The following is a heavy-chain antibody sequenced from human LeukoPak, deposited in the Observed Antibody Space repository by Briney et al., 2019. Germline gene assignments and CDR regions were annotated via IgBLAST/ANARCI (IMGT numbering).Heavy chain of an antibody. D-gene: IGHD3-10*01. Sequence: GGSLRPSCAASGFTFSSYAMSWVRQAPGKGLEWVSHISSTSTTYYADSVKGRFTTSRDNAKNLLYLQMNSLRDEDTAVYYCAAAGDYWGQGTLVTVSS. J-gene: IGHJ4*02. V-gene: IGHV3-48*02. CDR1: GFTFSSYA. CDR3: AAAGDY. CDR2: ISSTSTT.